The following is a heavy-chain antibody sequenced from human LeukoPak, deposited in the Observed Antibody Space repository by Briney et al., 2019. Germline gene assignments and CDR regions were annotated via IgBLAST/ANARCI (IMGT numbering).Heavy chain of an antibody. CDR3: AKDGSYYGSGSFDY. J-gene: IGHJ4*02. CDR1: GSTLSSYA. V-gene: IGHV3-23*01. CDR2: ISGSGGSK. D-gene: IGHD3-10*01. Sequence: GGSLRLSCAASGSTLSSYAMSWVRQAPGKGLEWDLAISGSGGSKYYADSVKGRFTISRDNSKNTLYLQMNSLRAEDTAVYYCAKDGSYYGSGSFDYWGQGTLVTVSS.